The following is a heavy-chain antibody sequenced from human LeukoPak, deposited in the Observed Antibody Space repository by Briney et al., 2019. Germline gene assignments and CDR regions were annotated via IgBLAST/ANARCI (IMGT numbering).Heavy chain of an antibody. CDR2: ICYSGST. V-gene: IGHV4-59*01. CDR3: ARDSGYDILTPYYYYMDV. CDR1: GGSISSYY. Sequence: SETLSLTCTVSGGSISSYYWGWIRQPPGKGLEWIGYICYSGSTNYNPSLKSRVTISVDTSKNQFSLKLSSVTAADTAVYYCARDSGYDILTPYYYYMDVWGKGTTVTVSS. D-gene: IGHD3-9*01. J-gene: IGHJ6*03.